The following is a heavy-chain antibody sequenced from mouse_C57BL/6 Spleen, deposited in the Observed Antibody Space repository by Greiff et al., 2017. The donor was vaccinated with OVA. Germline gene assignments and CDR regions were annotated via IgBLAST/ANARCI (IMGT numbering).Heavy chain of an antibody. J-gene: IGHJ4*01. CDR3: ARGTGAMDD. D-gene: IGHD2-14*01. CDR2: IHPNSGST. CDR1: GYTFTSYW. Sequence: VKLQQPGAELVKPGASVKLSCKASGYTFTSYWMHWVKQRPGQGLEWIGMIHPNSGSTNYNAKFKSKATLTVDKSSSTAYMQLSSLTSEDSAVYYCARGTGAMDDWGQGTSVTVSS. V-gene: IGHV1-64*01.